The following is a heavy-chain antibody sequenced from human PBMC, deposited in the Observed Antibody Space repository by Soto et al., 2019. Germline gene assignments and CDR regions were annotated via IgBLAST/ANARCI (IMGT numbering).Heavy chain of an antibody. CDR3: ARDESSSYYYYYYGMDV. J-gene: IGHJ6*02. CDR2: ISYDGSNK. V-gene: IGHV3-30-3*01. D-gene: IGHD6-6*01. Sequence: GGSLRLSCAASGFTFSSYAMHWVRQAPGKGLEWVAVISYDGSNKYYADSVKGRFTISRDNSKNTLYVQMISLRAEDTAVYYCARDESSSYYYYYYGMDVWGQETTVTVSS. CDR1: GFTFSSYA.